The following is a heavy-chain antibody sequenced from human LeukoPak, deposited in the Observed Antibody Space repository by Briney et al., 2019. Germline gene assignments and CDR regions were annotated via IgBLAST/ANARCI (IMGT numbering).Heavy chain of an antibody. V-gene: IGHV4-59*08. CDR2: IYYSGST. J-gene: IGHJ5*02. CDR3: ARGGFGWFDP. Sequence: SETLSLTCTVSGGSISSYYWSWIRQPPGKGLEWIGYIYYSGSTNYNPSLKSRVTISVDTSKNQFSLKLSSVTAADTAVYYCARGGFGWFDPWGQGTLVTVSS. CDR1: GGSISSYY. D-gene: IGHD3-10*01.